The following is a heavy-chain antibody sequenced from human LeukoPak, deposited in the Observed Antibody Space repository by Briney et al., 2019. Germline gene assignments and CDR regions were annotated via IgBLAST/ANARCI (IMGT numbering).Heavy chain of an antibody. CDR2: IYYSGST. J-gene: IGHJ3*02. CDR1: GGSISSYY. CDR3: ARVVTIFGVVISDDAFDI. D-gene: IGHD3-3*01. V-gene: IGHV4-59*12. Sequence: SETLSLTCTVSGGSISSYYWSWIRQPPGKGLEWIGCIYYSGSTNYNPSLKSRVTISVDTSKNQFSLKLSSVTAADTAVYYCARVVTIFGVVISDDAFDIWGQGTMVTVSS.